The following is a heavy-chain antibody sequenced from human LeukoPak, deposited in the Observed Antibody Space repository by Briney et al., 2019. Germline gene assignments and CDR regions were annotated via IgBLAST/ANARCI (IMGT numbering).Heavy chain of an antibody. CDR2: MNPNSGNT. J-gene: IGHJ4*02. CDR1: GCTFTSYD. D-gene: IGHD3-3*01. Sequence: ASVKVSCKASGCTFTSYDINWVRQATGQGLEWMGWMNPNSGNTGYAQKFQGRVTITRNTSISTAYMELSSLRSEDTAVYYCARGGNYDFWSGRDFDHWGQGTLVTVSS. V-gene: IGHV1-8*03. CDR3: ARGGNYDFWSGRDFDH.